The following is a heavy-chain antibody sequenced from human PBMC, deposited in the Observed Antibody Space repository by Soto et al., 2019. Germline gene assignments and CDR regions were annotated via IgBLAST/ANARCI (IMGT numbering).Heavy chain of an antibody. V-gene: IGHV1-18*01. J-gene: IGHJ3*02. CDR3: AKTYGARAFDI. CDR1: GYTLTSDG. Sequence: ASVKFSCNASGYTLTSDGISWVRQAPGQGLEWMGWISAYNGNTNYAQKLQGRVTMTTDTSTSTAYMELRSLRSDDTAVYYCAKTYGARAFDIWGQGTMVTVS. CDR2: ISAYNGNT. D-gene: IGHD4-17*01.